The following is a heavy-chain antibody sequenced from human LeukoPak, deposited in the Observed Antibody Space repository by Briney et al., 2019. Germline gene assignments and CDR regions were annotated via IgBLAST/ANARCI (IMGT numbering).Heavy chain of an antibody. J-gene: IGHJ1*01. CDR2: IRYDGSNK. Sequence: PGRSLRLSCAASGFTFSSYAMHWVRQAPGKGLDWVAFIRYDGSNKSYADSVKGRFTISGDNSKNTLYLQMNSLRAEDTAVYYCAKDGHSSGWYGYFQHWGQGTLVTVSS. V-gene: IGHV3-30*02. D-gene: IGHD6-19*01. CDR1: GFTFSSYA. CDR3: AKDGHSSGWYGYFQH.